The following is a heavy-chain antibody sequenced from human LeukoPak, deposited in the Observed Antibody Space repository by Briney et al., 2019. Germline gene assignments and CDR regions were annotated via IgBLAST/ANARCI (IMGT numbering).Heavy chain of an antibody. Sequence: GGSLRLSCTASGFIFSSYSMNWVSQAPGKGLEWVSSISSSSSYIYYADSVKGRFTISRDNAKNSLYLQMNSLRAEDTAVYYCARDSYDYVWGSYPPDYWGQGTLVTVSS. CDR3: ARDSYDYVWGSYPPDY. CDR1: GFIFSSYS. D-gene: IGHD3-16*01. V-gene: IGHV3-21*01. CDR2: ISSSSSYI. J-gene: IGHJ4*02.